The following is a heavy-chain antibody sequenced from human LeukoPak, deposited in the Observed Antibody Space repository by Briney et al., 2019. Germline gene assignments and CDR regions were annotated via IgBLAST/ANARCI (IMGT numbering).Heavy chain of an antibody. CDR2: ISFDGGKN. D-gene: IGHD5-18*01. Sequence: GGSLRLSCAAYGFTFSSYGMEWVRQTPGKGLEWVALISFDGGKNYYADSVKGRFTISRDTPKNTLYLQINRLIPYHTAVYYCGTGTQQWWDFGALDIWGQGTVVSV. J-gene: IGHJ3*02. V-gene: IGHV3-30*03. CDR3: GTGTQQWWDFGALDI. CDR1: GFTFSSYG.